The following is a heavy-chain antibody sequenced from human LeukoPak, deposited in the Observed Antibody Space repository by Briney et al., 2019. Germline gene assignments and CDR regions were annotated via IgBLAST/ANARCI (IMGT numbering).Heavy chain of an antibody. CDR3: ARQHSSGYYSPHYYYGMDV. V-gene: IGHV1-18*01. Sequence: ASGKVSCKASGYTFTTYGISWVRQAPGQGLEWMGWISACKGNTNFAQKLQGRVTMTTETSTSTAYMELRSLRSDDTAVYYCARQHSSGYYSPHYYYGMDVWGQGTTVTVSS. CDR1: GYTFTTYG. D-gene: IGHD3-22*01. CDR2: ISACKGNT. J-gene: IGHJ6*02.